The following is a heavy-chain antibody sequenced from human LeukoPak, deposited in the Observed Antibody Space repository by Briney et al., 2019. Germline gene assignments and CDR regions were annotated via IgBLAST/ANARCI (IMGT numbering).Heavy chain of an antibody. CDR2: IRSKANSYAT. D-gene: IGHD3-3*01. CDR3: TSHQTTIFGVVIRDY. V-gene: IGHV3-73*01. J-gene: IGHJ4*02. CDR1: GFTFSGSA. Sequence: GGSLRLSCAASGFTFSGSAMHWVRQASGKGLKWVGRIRSKANSYATAYAASVKGRFTISRDDSKNTAYLQMNSLKTEDTAVYYCTSHQTTIFGVVIRDYWGQGTLVTVSS.